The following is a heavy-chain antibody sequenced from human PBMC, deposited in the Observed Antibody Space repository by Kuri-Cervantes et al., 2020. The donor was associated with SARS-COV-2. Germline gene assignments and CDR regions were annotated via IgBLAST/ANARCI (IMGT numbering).Heavy chain of an antibody. CDR3: AGSPGGVFDC. Sequence: ESLKISCAVYGGSFSAYYWSWIRQPPGKGLEWIGEINHSGSTNYNPSLKSRVTISVGTSKHQLSLKLSSVTAADTAVYYCAGSPGGVFDCWGQGTLVTVSS. CDR1: GGSFSAYY. J-gene: IGHJ4*02. V-gene: IGHV4-34*01. CDR2: INHSGST. D-gene: IGHD3-16*01.